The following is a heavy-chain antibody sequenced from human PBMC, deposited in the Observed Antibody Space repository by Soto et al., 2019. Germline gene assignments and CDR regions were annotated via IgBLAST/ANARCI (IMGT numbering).Heavy chain of an antibody. Sequence: QVQLVESGGGVVQPGRSLRLSCAASGFTFSSYGMHWVRQAPGKGLEWVAVIWYDGSNKYYADSVKGRFTISRDNSKNPLYLQMNGLRAEDTAVYYCARDWRGAFDIWGQGTMVTVSS. J-gene: IGHJ3*02. CDR1: GFTFSSYG. V-gene: IGHV3-33*01. CDR2: IWYDGSNK. CDR3: ARDWRGAFDI. D-gene: IGHD3-3*01.